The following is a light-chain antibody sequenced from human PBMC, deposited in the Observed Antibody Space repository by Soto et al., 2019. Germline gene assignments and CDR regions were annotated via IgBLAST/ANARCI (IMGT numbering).Light chain of an antibody. V-gene: IGKV3-15*01. CDR3: QQYNNCPPWT. Sequence: DIVMTQSPATLSVSPGERATLSCRASQSVSSYLAWYQQKPGQAPRLLIYGASTMETGIPARFSGSGSGTDFTLTISSLQSEDFAVYYCQQYNNCPPWTFGQGTKVEIK. CDR1: QSVSSY. CDR2: GAS. J-gene: IGKJ1*01.